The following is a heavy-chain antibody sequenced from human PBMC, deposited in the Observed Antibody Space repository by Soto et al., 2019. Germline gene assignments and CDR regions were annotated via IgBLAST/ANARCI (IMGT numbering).Heavy chain of an antibody. Sequence: GSVKVSRETSGYTFSSYGISWVRQAPGQGLEWMGWISAYNGNTNYAQKLQGRVTMTTDTSTSTAYMELRSLRSDDTAVYYCAREDRDHFDYWGQGTLVTVSS. J-gene: IGHJ4*02. V-gene: IGHV1-18*01. CDR2: ISAYNGNT. CDR1: GYTFSSYG. CDR3: AREDRDHFDY.